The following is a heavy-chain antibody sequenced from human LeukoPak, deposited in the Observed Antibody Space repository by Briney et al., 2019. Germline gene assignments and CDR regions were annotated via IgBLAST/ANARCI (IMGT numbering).Heavy chain of an antibody. Sequence: NPGGSLRLSCAASGFTFSSYSMNWVRQAPGKWLEWVSSISSSSSYIYYADSVKGRFTISRDNAKNSLYLQMNSLRAEDTAVYYCARDRLAGINWFDPWGQGTLVTVSS. CDR2: ISSSSSYI. V-gene: IGHV3-21*01. CDR3: ARDRLAGINWFDP. J-gene: IGHJ5*02. CDR1: GFTFSSYS. D-gene: IGHD6-19*01.